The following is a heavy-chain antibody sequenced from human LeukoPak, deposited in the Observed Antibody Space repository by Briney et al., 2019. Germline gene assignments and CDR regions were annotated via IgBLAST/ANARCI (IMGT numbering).Heavy chain of an antibody. V-gene: IGHV3-30*02. Sequence: PGGSLRLSCAVSGLTFSNSAMSWVRQAPGKGLEWVAFIRYDGSNKYYVDSVKGRFTISRDNSKNTLYLQMNSLRAEDTAVYYCAKDLSPLYNYGLFDYWGQGTLVTVSS. D-gene: IGHD5-18*01. CDR3: AKDLSPLYNYGLFDY. CDR2: IRYDGSNK. J-gene: IGHJ4*02. CDR1: GLTFSNSA.